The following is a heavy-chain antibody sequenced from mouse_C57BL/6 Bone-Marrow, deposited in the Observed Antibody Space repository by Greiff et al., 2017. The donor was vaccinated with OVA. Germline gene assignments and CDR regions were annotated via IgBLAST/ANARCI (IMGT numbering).Heavy chain of an antibody. CDR1: GYAFSSYW. Sequence: QVQLQQSGAELVKPGASVKISCKASGYAFSSYWLNWVKQRPGKGLEWIGQIYPGDGDTNYNGKFKGKATLTADKSSSTAYMQLSSLTSEDSAVYVYAREEDYYGSSYDWGQGTTLTVTS. V-gene: IGHV1-80*01. D-gene: IGHD1-1*01. CDR3: AREEDYYGSSYD. J-gene: IGHJ2*01. CDR2: IYPGDGDT.